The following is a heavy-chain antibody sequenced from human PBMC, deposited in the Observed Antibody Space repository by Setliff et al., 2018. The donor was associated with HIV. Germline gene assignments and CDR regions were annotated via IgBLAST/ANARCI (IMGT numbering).Heavy chain of an antibody. J-gene: IGHJ3*02. Sequence: SETLSLTCGVSGYSISSGYYWNWIRQSAGKGLQWIGRIYDSGSTKYNPSLKSRVTMSLDTSKNQFSLNLDSVTAEDTAVYYCAKDRTMIVVVPMPPSDAFDIWGQGTMVTVSS. CDR1: GYSISSGYY. CDR2: IYDSGST. D-gene: IGHD3-22*01. CDR3: AKDRTMIVVVPMPPSDAFDI. V-gene: IGHV4-4*07.